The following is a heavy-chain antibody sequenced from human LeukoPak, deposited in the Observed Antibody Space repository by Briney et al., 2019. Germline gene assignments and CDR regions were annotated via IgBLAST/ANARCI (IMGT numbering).Heavy chain of an antibody. CDR3: ARDTIFGVKSYYYYYMDV. Sequence: ASVKVSCKASGYTFTGYYMHWVRQAPGQGLEWMGWINPNSGGTNYAQKFQGRVTMTRDTSISTAYMGLSRLRSDDTAVYYCARDTIFGVKSYYYYYMDVWGKGTTVTVSS. J-gene: IGHJ6*03. CDR1: GYTFTGYY. D-gene: IGHD3-3*01. V-gene: IGHV1-2*02. CDR2: INPNSGGT.